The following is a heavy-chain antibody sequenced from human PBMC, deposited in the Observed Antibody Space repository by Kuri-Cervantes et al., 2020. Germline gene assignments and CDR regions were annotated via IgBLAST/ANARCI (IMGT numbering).Heavy chain of an antibody. CDR3: ARDAQV. V-gene: IGHV4-59*01. CDR1: GGSISSYY. CDR2: IYYSGST. Sequence: SETLSFTCTVSGGSISSYYWSWIRQPPGKGLEWIGYIYYSGSTNYNPSLKSRVTISVDTSKNQFSLKLSSVTAADTAVYYCARDAQVWGKGTTVTVSS. J-gene: IGHJ6*04.